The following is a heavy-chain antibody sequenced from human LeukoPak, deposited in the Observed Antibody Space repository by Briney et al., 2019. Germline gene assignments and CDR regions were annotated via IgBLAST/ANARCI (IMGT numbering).Heavy chain of an antibody. D-gene: IGHD3-22*01. CDR2: INPSGGYT. J-gene: IGHJ4*02. CDR1: VYTFTNYY. V-gene: IGHV1-46*01. CDR3: ARQEDSSGYYHYY. Sequence: ASVKVSCKASVYTFTNYYVHWVRQAPGQGLEWMGIINPSGGYTTYAQKFQGRVTMTRDTSTSTVSMELSSLRSEDTAVYFCARQEDSSGYYHYYWGQGTLVTVSS.